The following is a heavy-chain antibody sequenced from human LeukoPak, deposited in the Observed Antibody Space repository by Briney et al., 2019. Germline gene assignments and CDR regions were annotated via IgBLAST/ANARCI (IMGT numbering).Heavy chain of an antibody. V-gene: IGHV4-34*01. J-gene: IGHJ4*02. CDR1: GGSFSGYY. CDR2: INHSGST. Sequence: PSETLSLTCAVYGGSFSGYYWSWIRQPPGKGLEWIGEINHSGSTNYNPSLKSRVTISVDTSKNQFSPKLSSVTAADTAVYYCARQSGYYDSSGYPDYWGQGTLVTVSS. D-gene: IGHD3-22*01. CDR3: ARQSGYYDSSGYPDY.